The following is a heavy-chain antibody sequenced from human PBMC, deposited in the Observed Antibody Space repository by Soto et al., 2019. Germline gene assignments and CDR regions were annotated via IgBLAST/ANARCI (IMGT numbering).Heavy chain of an antibody. CDR2: INSDGSST. J-gene: IGHJ5*02. CDR3: ARFRVDGDYVP. V-gene: IGHV3-74*01. CDR1: GFTFSNYW. Sequence: EVQLVESGGGLVQPGGSLRLSCAVSGFTFSNYWMHWVRQAPGKGLVWVSRINSDGSSTSYADFVKGRFTISRDNAKNTVYLQMNSLGAEDTAVYYCARFRVDGDYVPWGQGTLVTVSS. D-gene: IGHD4-17*01.